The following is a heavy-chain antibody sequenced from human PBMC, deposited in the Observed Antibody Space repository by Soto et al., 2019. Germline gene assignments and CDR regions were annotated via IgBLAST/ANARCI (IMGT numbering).Heavy chain of an antibody. CDR3: ARDGPNYGGNSRVYYYYGMDV. Sequence: PSETLSLTCTVSGGSVSSGSYYWSWIRQPPGKGLEWIGYIYYSGSTNYNPSLKSRVTISVDTSKNQFPLKLSSVTAADTAVYYCARDGPNYGGNSRVYYYYGMDVWGQGTTVTVSS. V-gene: IGHV4-61*01. CDR1: GGSVSSGSYY. D-gene: IGHD4-17*01. CDR2: IYYSGST. J-gene: IGHJ6*02.